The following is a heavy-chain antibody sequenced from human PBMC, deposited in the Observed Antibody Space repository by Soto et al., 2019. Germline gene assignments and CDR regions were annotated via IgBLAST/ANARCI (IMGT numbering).Heavy chain of an antibody. V-gene: IGHV3-13*01. J-gene: IGHJ5*02. Sequence: GGSLRLSCAGSGFTFSTFDIHWVRQAPGKGLEWVSGIGTLSDTFYAASVQGRFTISRQNAKNSVYLQMNSLRAGDTAFYYCARGRSFSYDSTPPPMFDPWGQGTLVTAPQ. CDR2: IGTLSDT. D-gene: IGHD3-10*01. CDR1: GFTFSTFD. CDR3: ARGRSFSYDSTPPPMFDP.